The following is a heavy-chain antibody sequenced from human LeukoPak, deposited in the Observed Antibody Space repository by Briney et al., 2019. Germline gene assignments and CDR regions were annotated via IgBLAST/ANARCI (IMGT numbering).Heavy chain of an antibody. Sequence: ASVKVSCKASGYTFTSYHIDWVRQAPGQGPEWMGWMNAESGHTGYAQNLEGRVSMTRDTSTNTAYMELRSLRSEDTAVYFCARGMFDNSGHYYYFYYALDVWGQGTTVTVPS. CDR1: GYTFTSYH. CDR2: MNAESGHT. V-gene: IGHV1-8*01. D-gene: IGHD3-22*01. CDR3: ARGMFDNSGHYYYFYYALDV. J-gene: IGHJ6*02.